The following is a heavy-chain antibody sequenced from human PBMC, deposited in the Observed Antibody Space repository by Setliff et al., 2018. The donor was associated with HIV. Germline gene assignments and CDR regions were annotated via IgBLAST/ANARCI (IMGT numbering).Heavy chain of an antibody. CDR2: INAGNGNT. D-gene: IGHD4-17*01. J-gene: IGHJ4*02. CDR3: ARSPGDYLFDY. Sequence: ASVKVSCKASGYTFTNYAIHWVRQAPGQRLEWMGWINAGNGNTKYSQKFRGRVTITRDISASTAYMELSSLRSEDTAVYYCARSPGDYLFDYWGQGTLVTVSS. V-gene: IGHV1-3*01. CDR1: GYTFTNYA.